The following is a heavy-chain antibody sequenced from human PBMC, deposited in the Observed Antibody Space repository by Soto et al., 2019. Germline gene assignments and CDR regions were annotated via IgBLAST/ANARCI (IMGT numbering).Heavy chain of an antibody. D-gene: IGHD6-19*01. CDR1: GFTFSSCA. J-gene: IGHJ4*02. V-gene: IGHV3-23*01. CDR2: ISGSGTST. CDR3: AKDRKSGSGWYWDY. Sequence: WVSRTLACAACGFTFSSCAMSWVNQAPGKGLEWVSAISGSGTSTYDADSVKGRFSISRDNSKNTLYLQMNSLRAEDTAVYYCAKDRKSGSGWYWDYWGQGTLVTSPQ.